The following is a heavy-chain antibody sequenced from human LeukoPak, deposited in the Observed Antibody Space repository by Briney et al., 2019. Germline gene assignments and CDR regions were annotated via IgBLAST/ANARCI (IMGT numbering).Heavy chain of an antibody. V-gene: IGHV3-33*01. CDR3: ARDRGESWFDP. CDR2: IWYDGSNK. CDR1: GFTFSSYG. J-gene: IGHJ5*02. Sequence: PGGSLRLSCAASGFTFSSYGMHWVRQAPGKGLEWVAFIWYDGSNKYYTDSLKGRFTISRENSKNTLYLQMNSLRAEDTAIYYCARDRGESWFDPWGQGTLVTVSS. D-gene: IGHD3-10*01.